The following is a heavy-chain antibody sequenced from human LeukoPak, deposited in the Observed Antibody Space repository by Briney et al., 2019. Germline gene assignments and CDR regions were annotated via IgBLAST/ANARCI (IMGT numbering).Heavy chain of an antibody. J-gene: IGHJ4*02. CDR2: IYYSGTT. CDR1: GGSVSSGSYH. V-gene: IGHV4-61*01. CDR3: ARGAYYFDY. Sequence: SETLSLTCIVSGGSVSSGSYHWSWIRQPPGKGLEWIGYIYYSGTTNYNPSLKSRVTISVDTSKNQFSLNLSSVTAADTAVYYCARGAYYFDYWGQGTLVTVSS.